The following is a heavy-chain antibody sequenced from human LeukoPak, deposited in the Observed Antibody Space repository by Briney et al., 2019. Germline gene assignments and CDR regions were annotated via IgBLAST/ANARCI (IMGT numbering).Heavy chain of an antibody. CDR3: ARDGKLQLGFDY. J-gene: IGHJ4*02. V-gene: IGHV1-18*01. D-gene: IGHD6-13*01. CDR1: GYTFTSYG. Sequence: ASVKVSCKASGYTFTSYGISWVRQAPGQGLEWMGWISAYNGKTNHAQNFQGRVTMTTDTSTSTAYMELRSLRSDDTAVYYCARDGKLQLGFDYWGQGTLVTVSS. CDR2: ISAYNGKT.